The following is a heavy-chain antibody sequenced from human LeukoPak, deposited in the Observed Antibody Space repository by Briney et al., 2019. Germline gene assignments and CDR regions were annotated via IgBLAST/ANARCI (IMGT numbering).Heavy chain of an antibody. J-gene: IGHJ6*02. D-gene: IGHD2-21*02. CDR2: ISSSSSYI. V-gene: IGHV3-21*01. CDR1: GFTFSSYS. CDR3: ARLPTYCGGDCYSLGPYYYYGMDV. Sequence: GGSLRLSCAASGFTFSSYSMNWVRQAPGKGLEWVSSISSSSSYIYYADSVKGRFTISRDNAKNSLYLQMNSLRAEDTAVYYCARLPTYCGGDCYSLGPYYYYGMDVWGQGTTVTVSS.